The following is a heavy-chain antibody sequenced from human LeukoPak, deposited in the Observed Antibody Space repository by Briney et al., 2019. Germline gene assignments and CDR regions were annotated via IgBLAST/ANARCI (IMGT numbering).Heavy chain of an antibody. V-gene: IGHV4-59*08. CDR3: VRRVRYFGQNDY. CDR2: IYYTGSN. Sequence: PSETLSLACTVSGASISDYYWSSVRHPPGKGLEWIGYIYYTGSNNYNPSIKSRITMSVDTSKNQISLKLSSVTAADSAVYYCVRRVRYFGQNDYWGQGTLVTVA. J-gene: IGHJ4*02. D-gene: IGHD3-9*01. CDR1: GASISDYY.